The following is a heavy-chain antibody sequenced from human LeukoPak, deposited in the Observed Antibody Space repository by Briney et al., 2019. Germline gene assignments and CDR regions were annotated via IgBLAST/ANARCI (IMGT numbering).Heavy chain of an antibody. CDR1: GASFSGYY. Sequence: PSETLSLTCAVYGASFSGYYWSWIRQPPGKGLEWIGEIDHSGSTNYNPSLKSRVTISVDTSKNQFSLKLSSVTAADTAVYYCAREFAGLHAFDIWGQGTMVTVSS. CDR3: AREFAGLHAFDI. J-gene: IGHJ3*02. V-gene: IGHV4-34*01. CDR2: IDHSGST.